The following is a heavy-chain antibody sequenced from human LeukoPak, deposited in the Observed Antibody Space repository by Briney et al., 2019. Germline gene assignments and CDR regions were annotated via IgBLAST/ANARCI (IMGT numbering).Heavy chain of an antibody. Sequence: PSETLSLTCSVSGGSISSYFWSWIRQPPGKGLEWIGYVYFTGTTNYNPSLKSRVTISIDTSKNQFSLKLRSVTAADTAVYYCAREDAEQMDNSFDIWGQGTMVTVSS. CDR2: VYFTGTT. J-gene: IGHJ3*02. D-gene: IGHD5-24*01. V-gene: IGHV4-59*12. CDR1: GGSISSYF. CDR3: AREDAEQMDNSFDI.